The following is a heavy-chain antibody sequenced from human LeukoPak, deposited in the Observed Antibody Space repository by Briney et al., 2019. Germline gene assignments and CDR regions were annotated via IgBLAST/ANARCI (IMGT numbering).Heavy chain of an antibody. CDR2: IYDSGST. CDR1: GASIRSGDYY. J-gene: IGHJ3*02. Sequence: PSGTLSLTCTVSGASIRSGDYYWSWIRQPPGKGLEWIGYIYDSGSTYYNPSLKSRITISVDTSENRFSLKLSSVTATDTAVYYCARDCSGGSCYGAFDIWGQGTMVTVSS. CDR3: ARDCSGGSCYGAFDI. V-gene: IGHV4-30-4*01. D-gene: IGHD2-15*01.